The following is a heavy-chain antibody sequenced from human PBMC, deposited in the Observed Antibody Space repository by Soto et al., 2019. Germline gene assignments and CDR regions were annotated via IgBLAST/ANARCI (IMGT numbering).Heavy chain of an antibody. CDR3: ARRGESSGYALFDY. V-gene: IGHV4-31*03. D-gene: IGHD3-22*01. CDR2: IYYSGTT. CDR1: GGSIYSGGYY. J-gene: IGHJ4*01. Sequence: TLSLTCTVSGGSIYSGGYYWSWIRQHPGKGLEWVGYIYYSGTTYYNPSLRSRVTISVDTSKNQFSLNLSSVTAADTAVYYCARRGESSGYALFDYWGHGSLVTVSS.